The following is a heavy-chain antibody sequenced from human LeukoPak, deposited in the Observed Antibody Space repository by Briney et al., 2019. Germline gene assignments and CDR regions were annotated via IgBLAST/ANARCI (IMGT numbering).Heavy chain of an antibody. V-gene: IGHV1-46*01. J-gene: IGHJ4*02. CDR2: INPSGGST. Sequence: ASVKVSCKASGCTFTSYYMHWVRQAPGQGLEWMGIINPSGGSTSYAQKFQGRVTMTRDTSTSTVYMELSSLRSEDTAVYYCVGYCGGDCSAPSLDYWGQGTLVTVSS. D-gene: IGHD2-21*02. CDR1: GCTFTSYY. CDR3: VGYCGGDCSAPSLDY.